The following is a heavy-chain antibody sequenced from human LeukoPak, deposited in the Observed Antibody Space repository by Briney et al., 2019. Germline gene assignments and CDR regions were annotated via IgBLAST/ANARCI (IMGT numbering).Heavy chain of an antibody. V-gene: IGHV3-23*01. CDR1: GLTFSRYA. Sequence: GGSLRLSCAASGLTFSRYAMSWVRPAPGKRLEWVSAISGSGGSTYSADSVKGRFPISRDNSKNTLYLQMNSLRAEDTAVYYCAKFDYSSYGYYFYYIDVWGKGTTVTVSS. D-gene: IGHD4-11*01. J-gene: IGHJ6*03. CDR2: ISGSGGST. CDR3: AKFDYSSYGYYFYYIDV.